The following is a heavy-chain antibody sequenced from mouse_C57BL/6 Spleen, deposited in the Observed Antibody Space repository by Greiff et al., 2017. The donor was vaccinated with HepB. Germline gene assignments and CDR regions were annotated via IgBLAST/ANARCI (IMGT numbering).Heavy chain of an antibody. CDR1: GFTFSDYY. V-gene: IGHV5-12*01. CDR3: ARQDYGSSYLAY. CDR2: ISNGGGST. D-gene: IGHD1-1*01. J-gene: IGHJ3*01. Sequence: DVMLVESGGGLVQPGGSLKLSCAASGFTFSDYYMYWVRQTPEKRLEWVAYISNGGGSTYYPDTVKGRFTISRDNAKNTLYLQMSRLKSEDTAMYYCARQDYGSSYLAYWGQGTLVTVSA.